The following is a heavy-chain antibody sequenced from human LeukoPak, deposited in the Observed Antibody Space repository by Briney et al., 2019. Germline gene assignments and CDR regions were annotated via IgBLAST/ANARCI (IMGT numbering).Heavy chain of an antibody. CDR3: ARLHYYYDSSGHIGPYGMDV. V-gene: IGHV3-66*04. Sequence: GGSLRLSCAASGFTVSSNYMSWVRQAPGKGLEWVSVIYSGGSTYYADSVKGRFTISRDNTKNTLYLQMNSLRAEDTAVYYCARLHYYYDSSGHIGPYGMDVWGQGTTVTVSS. D-gene: IGHD3-22*01. J-gene: IGHJ6*02. CDR1: GFTVSSNY. CDR2: IYSGGST.